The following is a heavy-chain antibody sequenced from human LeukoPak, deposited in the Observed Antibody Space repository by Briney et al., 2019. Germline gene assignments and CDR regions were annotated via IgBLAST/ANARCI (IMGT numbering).Heavy chain of an antibody. V-gene: IGHV1-69*13. D-gene: IGHD6-13*01. CDR1: GGTFSSYA. J-gene: IGHJ5*02. CDR2: ITPIFGTA. CDR3: AGVALQQQLVKSWFDP. Sequence: SVKVSCKASGGTFSSYAISWVRQAPGQGLEWMGGITPIFGTANYAQKFQGRVTITADESTSTAYMELSSLRSEDTAVYYCAGVALQQQLVKSWFDPWGQGTLVTVSS.